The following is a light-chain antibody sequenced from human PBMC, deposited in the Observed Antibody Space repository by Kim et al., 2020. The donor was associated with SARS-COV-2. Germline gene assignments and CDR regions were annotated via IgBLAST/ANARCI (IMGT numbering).Light chain of an antibody. V-gene: IGLV3-1*01. J-gene: IGLJ3*02. Sequence: GNKYIPWYHHMPGQAPVLLIYEDTKRPSGIPERFSGSNSGNTATLTISGTQTIDEPDYYCQAWDSSTWVFGGGTQLTVL. CDR2: EDT. CDR1: GNKY. CDR3: QAWDSSTWV.